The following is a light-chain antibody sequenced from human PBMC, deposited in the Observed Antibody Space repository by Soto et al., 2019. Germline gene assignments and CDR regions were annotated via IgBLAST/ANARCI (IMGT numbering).Light chain of an antibody. Sequence: EIVLTQSPGTLPLSPGEGATLSCRASQSVSSSYLAWYQQKPGQAPRLLIYDASSRATGIPDRFSGSGSGTDFTLTISRLEPEDFAVYYCQQYGSSLVTFGQGTKVEIK. CDR1: QSVSSSY. CDR3: QQYGSSLVT. J-gene: IGKJ1*01. V-gene: IGKV3-20*01. CDR2: DAS.